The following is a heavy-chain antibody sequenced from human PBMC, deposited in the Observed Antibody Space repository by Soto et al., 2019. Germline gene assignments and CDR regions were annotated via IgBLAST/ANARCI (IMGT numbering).Heavy chain of an antibody. CDR1: GFTFTRYS. J-gene: IGHJ4*02. CDR3: ARESEDLTSNFDY. V-gene: IGHV3-21*06. Sequence: GGSLRLSCAASGFTFTRYSMNWVRQAPGKGLEWVSSISSTTNYIYYGDSMKGRFTISRDNGKNSLYLEVHSLRAEDTAVYYCARESEDLTSNFDYWGQGTLVTVSS. CDR2: ISSTTNYI.